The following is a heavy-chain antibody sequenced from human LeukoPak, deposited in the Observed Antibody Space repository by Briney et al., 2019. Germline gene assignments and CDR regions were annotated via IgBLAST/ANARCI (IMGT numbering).Heavy chain of an antibody. Sequence: GGSLRLSCEVSGFTFSSYWVTWDRQAPGKGLEWVANIKQDGSATYYVDSVKGRFIISRDNAKNALYLHMSSLRAEDTAVYYCAREQGWTKKYYGMDVWGQGTTVTVSS. D-gene: IGHD3/OR15-3a*01. CDR3: AREQGWTKKYYGMDV. V-gene: IGHV3-7*01. CDR2: IKQDGSAT. J-gene: IGHJ6*02. CDR1: GFTFSSYW.